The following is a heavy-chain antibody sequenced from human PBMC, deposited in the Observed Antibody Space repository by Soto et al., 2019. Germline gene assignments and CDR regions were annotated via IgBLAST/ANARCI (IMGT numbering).Heavy chain of an antibody. CDR1: GFTFNRYA. J-gene: IGHJ4*02. Sequence: EVQLLESGGGLVQPGGSLRLSCAASGFTFNRYAMNWVRQAAGKGLEWVSGISGSGATTYYADSVKGRFTISRDNSKNTLYLQMTSLGAGDTAVYYCAKDPEVVVTAPDYWGQGTLVTVSS. CDR3: AKDPEVVVTAPDY. D-gene: IGHD2-21*02. CDR2: ISGSGATT. V-gene: IGHV3-23*01.